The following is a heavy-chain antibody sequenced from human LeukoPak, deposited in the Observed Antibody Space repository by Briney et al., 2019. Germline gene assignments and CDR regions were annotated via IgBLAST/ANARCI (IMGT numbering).Heavy chain of an antibody. V-gene: IGHV1-69*13. J-gene: IGHJ4*02. Sequence: SVKVSCKASGYTFTSYAMNWVRQAPGQGLEWMGGCIANFGTANYAKKFHGRVTITANESTSTAYMELSSLRSEDTAVYYWAREDSSSWRKFDYWGQGTLVTVSS. CDR1: GYTFTSYA. CDR2: CIANFGTA. CDR3: AREDSSSWRKFDY. D-gene: IGHD6-13*01.